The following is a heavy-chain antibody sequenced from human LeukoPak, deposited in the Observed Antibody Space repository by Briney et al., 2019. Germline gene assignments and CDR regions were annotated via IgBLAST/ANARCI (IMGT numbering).Heavy chain of an antibody. CDR1: GLSLNTAGVG. V-gene: IGHV2-5*02. CDR2: IYWDDAK. CDR3: AKAGYGSGSYLRYYYYGMDV. Sequence: SGPTLVKPTQTLTLTCTLSGLSLNTAGVGVGWIRRPPGKALEWLALIYWDDAKRYNPSLKTRLTITKDTSKNQVVLTVTNMDPVDTATYYCAKAGYGSGSYLRYYYYGMDVWGQGTTVTVSS. J-gene: IGHJ6*02. D-gene: IGHD3-10*01.